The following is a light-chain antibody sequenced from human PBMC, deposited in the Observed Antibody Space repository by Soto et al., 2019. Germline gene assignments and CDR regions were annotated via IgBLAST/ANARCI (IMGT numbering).Light chain of an antibody. V-gene: IGLV1-44*01. Sequence: QSVLTQPPSASGTPGQRVTISCSGSSSNIGSNTVNLYQQLPGTAPKLLIYNNNQRPSGVPDRFSGSKSGTSASLAISGLQSEDEADYYCAARDDSLNGWVFGGGTKVTVL. CDR3: AARDDSLNGWV. CDR2: NNN. J-gene: IGLJ3*02. CDR1: SSNIGSNT.